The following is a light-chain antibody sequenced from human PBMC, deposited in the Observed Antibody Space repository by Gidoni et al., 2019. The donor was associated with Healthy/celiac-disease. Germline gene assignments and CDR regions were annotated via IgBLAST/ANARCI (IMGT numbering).Light chain of an antibody. CDR3: QQSYSTPWT. CDR2: AAS. J-gene: IGKJ1*01. V-gene: IGKV1-39*01. Sequence: DIQMTQSPSSLSASVVSRVTITCRASQSISSYLNWYQQKPGKAPKLLIYAASSLQSGVPSRFSGSGSGTDFTLTISSLQPEDFATYYCQQSYSTPWTFGQXTKVEIK. CDR1: QSISSY.